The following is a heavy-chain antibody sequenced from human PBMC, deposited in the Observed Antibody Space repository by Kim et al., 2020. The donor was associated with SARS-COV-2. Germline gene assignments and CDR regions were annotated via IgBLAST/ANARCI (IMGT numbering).Heavy chain of an antibody. V-gene: IGHV3-7*01. D-gene: IGHD2-8*02. CDR2: INQDGSAK. Sequence: GGSLRLSCAASGFTFSTYYMAWVRQAPGRGLEWVANINQDGSAKSYVGSVKGRFTISRDNAKNSLYLQMNSLRTEDTAVYYCATDARSRPLLVGHWGQGTLVTVSS. J-gene: IGHJ1*01. CDR1: GFTFSTYY. CDR3: ATDARSRPLLVGH.